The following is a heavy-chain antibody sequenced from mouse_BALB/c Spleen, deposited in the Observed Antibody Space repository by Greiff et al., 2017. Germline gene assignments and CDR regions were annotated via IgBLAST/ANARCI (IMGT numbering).Heavy chain of an antibody. V-gene: IGHV1-7*01. J-gene: IGHJ4*01. CDR3: ARSYYGRYAMDY. CDR2: INPSTGYT. D-gene: IGHD1-1*01. Sequence: VQLQESGAELAKPGASVKMSCKASGHTFTSYWMHWVKQRPGQGLEWIGYINPSTGYTEYNQKFKDKATLTADKSSSTAYMQLSSLTSEDSAVYYCARSYYGRYAMDYWGQGTSVTVSS. CDR1: GHTFTSYW.